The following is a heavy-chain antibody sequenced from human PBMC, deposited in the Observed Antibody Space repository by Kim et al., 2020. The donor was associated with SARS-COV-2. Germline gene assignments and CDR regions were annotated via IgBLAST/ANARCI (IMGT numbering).Heavy chain of an antibody. V-gene: IGHV5-51*01. Sequence: GESLKISCNAAGYIFTSSWNCWVRQMPGKGLEWICIIYPFDSYTIYIPFFQVHVTISSDNSISTSHLHLISLKASDTAMYYFSTWGRAYYDSSGYSNWFDPWGQGTLVTVSS. CDR2: IYPFDSYT. D-gene: IGHD3-22*01. CDR1: GYIFTSSW. J-gene: IGHJ5*02. CDR3: STWGRAYYDSSGYSNWFDP.